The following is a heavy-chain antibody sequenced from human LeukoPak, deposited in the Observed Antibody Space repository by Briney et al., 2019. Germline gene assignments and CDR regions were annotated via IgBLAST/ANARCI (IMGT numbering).Heavy chain of an antibody. Sequence: ASVKVSCKVSGYTLTELSMHRVRQAPGKGLEWMGGFDPEDGETIYAQKFQGRVTMTEDTSTDTAYMELSSLRSEDTAVYYCATTTVVTPYLDYWAREPWSPSPQ. CDR2: FDPEDGET. D-gene: IGHD4-23*01. J-gene: IGHJ4*02. CDR1: GYTLTELS. CDR3: ATTTVVTPYLDY. V-gene: IGHV1-24*01.